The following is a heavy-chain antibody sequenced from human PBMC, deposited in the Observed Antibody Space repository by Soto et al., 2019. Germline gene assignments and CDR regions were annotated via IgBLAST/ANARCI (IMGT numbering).Heavy chain of an antibody. CDR1: GYTVTSYD. CDR2: MNPNSGNT. V-gene: IGHV1-8*01. D-gene: IGHD4-17*01. J-gene: IGHJ6*03. Sequence: ASVKVSCKASGYTVTSYDINWVRQATGQGLEWMGWMNPNSGNTGYAQKFQGRVTRTRNTSISTAYMELSSLRSEETSVYYCARGDAYGGNMDVWGKGTTVTVSS. CDR3: ARGDAYGGNMDV.